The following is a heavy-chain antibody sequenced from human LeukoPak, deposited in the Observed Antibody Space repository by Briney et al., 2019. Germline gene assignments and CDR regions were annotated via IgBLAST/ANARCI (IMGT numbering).Heavy chain of an antibody. CDR2: ISYDGSNK. J-gene: IGHJ4*02. CDR1: GFTFSSYG. Sequence: GGSLRLSCAASGFTFSSYGMPWVRQAPGKGLEWVAVISYDGSNKYYADSVKGRFTISRDNSKNTLYLQMNSLRAEDTAVYYCAKDEERVFDYWGQGTLVTVSS. CDR3: AKDEERVFDY. V-gene: IGHV3-30*18.